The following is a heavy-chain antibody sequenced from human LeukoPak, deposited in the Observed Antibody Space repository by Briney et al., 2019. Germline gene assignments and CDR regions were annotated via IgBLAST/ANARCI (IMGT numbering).Heavy chain of an antibody. CDR2: IYHTGST. Sequence: SETLSLTCAVFGYSINSAYYWGRIRQPPGKGLEWIGSIYHTGSTYYNPSLKSRVTISVDTSKNQFSLKLSSVTAADTAVYYCASLGVSRGLIVYFDYWGQGTLVTVSS. CDR3: ASLGVSRGLIVYFDY. CDR1: GYSINSAYY. D-gene: IGHD3-10*01. J-gene: IGHJ4*02. V-gene: IGHV4-38-2*01.